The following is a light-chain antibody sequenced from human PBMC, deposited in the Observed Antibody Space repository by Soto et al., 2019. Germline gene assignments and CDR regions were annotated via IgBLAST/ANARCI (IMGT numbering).Light chain of an antibody. V-gene: IGKV3-20*01. Sequence: TVSFGVSQCVGGTFLAWYQQKGGQAPRLLIHGASNRATGIPDRFSGSGSGTDFTLTISRLEPEDFAVYCSQQSGVLPRRFGQ. CDR2: GAS. J-gene: IGKJ5*01. CDR3: QQSGVLPRR. CDR1: QCVGGTF.